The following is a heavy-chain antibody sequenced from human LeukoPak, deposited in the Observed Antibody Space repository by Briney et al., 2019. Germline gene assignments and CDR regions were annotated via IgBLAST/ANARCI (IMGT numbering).Heavy chain of an antibody. CDR1: GGSISSYY. D-gene: IGHD2/OR15-2a*01. CDR2: IYYSGST. V-gene: IGHV4-59*01. J-gene: IGHJ4*02. Sequence: SETLSLTCTVSGGSISSYYWSWIRQPPGKGLEWIGYIYYSGSTNYNPSLKSRVTISVDTSKNQSSLKLSSVTAADTAVYYCARDKGLLGYDYRGQGTLVTVSA. CDR3: ARDKGLLGYDY.